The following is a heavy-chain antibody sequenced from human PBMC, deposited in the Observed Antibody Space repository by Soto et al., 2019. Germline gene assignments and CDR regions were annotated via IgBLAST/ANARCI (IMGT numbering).Heavy chain of an antibody. V-gene: IGHV3-15*07. CDR1: GFTFSNAW. J-gene: IGHJ6*02. Sequence: GGSLRLSCAASGFTFSNAWMNWVRQAPGKGLEWVGRIKSKTDGGTTDYAAPVKGRFTISRDDSKNTLYRQMKSLKTEDTAVYYCTTEYYYGSGSYYNRYYYYGMDVWGQGTTVTVSS. D-gene: IGHD3-10*01. CDR3: TTEYYYGSGSYYNRYYYYGMDV. CDR2: IKSKTDGGTT.